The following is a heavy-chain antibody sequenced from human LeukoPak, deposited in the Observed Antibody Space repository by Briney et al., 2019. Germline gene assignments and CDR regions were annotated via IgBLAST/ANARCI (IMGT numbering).Heavy chain of an antibody. CDR3: TRSGDGAFDI. CDR1: GYTFTSYD. Sequence: ASVTVSCKASGYTFTSYDINWVRQATGQGLEWMGWMNPSSGNTGYAQKFQGRVTITRNTSISTAYMELSSLRSEDTAVYYCTRSGDGAFDIWGQGTMVTVSS. J-gene: IGHJ3*02. D-gene: IGHD1-26*01. CDR2: MNPSSGNT. V-gene: IGHV1-8*03.